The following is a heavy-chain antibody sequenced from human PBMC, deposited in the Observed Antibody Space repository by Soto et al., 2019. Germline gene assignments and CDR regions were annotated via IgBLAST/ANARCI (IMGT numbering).Heavy chain of an antibody. CDR2: ISSSSSTI. Sequence: EVQLVESGGGLVQPGGSLRLSCAASGFTFSSYSMNWVRQAPGKGLEWVSYISSSSSTIYYADSVKGRFTISRDNAKNSLYLQMNSLREEDTAVYYCASDLWQGGWELTFGYWGQGTLVTVSS. V-gene: IGHV3-48*02. CDR1: GFTFSSYS. CDR3: ASDLWQGGWELTFGY. J-gene: IGHJ4*02. D-gene: IGHD3-10*01.